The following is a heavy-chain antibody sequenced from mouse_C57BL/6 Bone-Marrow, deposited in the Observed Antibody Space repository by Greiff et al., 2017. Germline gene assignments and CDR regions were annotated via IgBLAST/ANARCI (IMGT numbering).Heavy chain of an antibody. J-gene: IGHJ2*01. D-gene: IGHD1-1*01. Sequence: QVQLQQSGAELARPGASVKLSCKASGYTFTSYGISWVKQRTGQGLEWIGEIYPRGGNTYYNEKFKGKATLTADKASSTAYMEIRSLTSEDAAVYFCARPYYYGSSYDYFDYWGQGTTLTVSS. CDR2: IYPRGGNT. CDR1: GYTFTSYG. V-gene: IGHV1-81*01. CDR3: ARPYYYGSSYDYFDY.